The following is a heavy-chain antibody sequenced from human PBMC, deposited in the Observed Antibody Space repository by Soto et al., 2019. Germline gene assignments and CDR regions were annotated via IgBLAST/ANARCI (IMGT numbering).Heavy chain of an antibody. V-gene: IGHV1-18*01. J-gene: IGHJ4*02. CDR1: GYTFISYG. D-gene: IGHD3-10*02. CDR2: ISAHTGNT. CDR3: ARDLFD. Sequence: QVHLVQSGAEVKKPGASVKVSCKTSGYTFISYGITWVRQAPGQGLEWIGWISAHTGNTNYTQKFQGRLTMTTDTSPSTAYMELRSLRSDDTAVYYCARDLFDWGQGTLVTVSS.